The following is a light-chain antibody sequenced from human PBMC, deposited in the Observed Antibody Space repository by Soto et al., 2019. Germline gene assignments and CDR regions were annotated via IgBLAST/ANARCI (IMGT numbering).Light chain of an antibody. CDR1: SSDVGGSNH. J-gene: IGLJ3*02. Sequence: QTVVTQPASVSGSPGQSITISCTGTSSDVGGSNHVSWYQQHPGKAPKLMIFDVSNRPSGVSNRFSGSKSGNTASLTISGLQAEDEADYYCSSYASSSTLVLFGGGTKLTVL. CDR3: SSYASSSTLVL. V-gene: IGLV2-14*01. CDR2: DVS.